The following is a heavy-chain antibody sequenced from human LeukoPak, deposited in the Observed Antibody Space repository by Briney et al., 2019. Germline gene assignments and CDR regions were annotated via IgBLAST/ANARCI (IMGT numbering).Heavy chain of an antibody. J-gene: IGHJ4*02. Sequence: GGSLRLSCAASGFTFSSYWLSWVRQAPGKVLEWVANIKEDGSARHYVDSVKGRFTISRDNAKKSLYLQMSSLRAEDTAVYYCAIAAGWEQAYWGQGTLVTVSS. CDR2: IKEDGSAR. V-gene: IGHV3-7*01. CDR1: GFTFSSYW. CDR3: AIAAGWEQAY. D-gene: IGHD1-26*01.